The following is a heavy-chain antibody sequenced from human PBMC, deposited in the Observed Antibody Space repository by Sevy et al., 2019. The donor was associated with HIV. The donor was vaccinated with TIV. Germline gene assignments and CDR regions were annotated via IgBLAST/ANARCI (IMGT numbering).Heavy chain of an antibody. D-gene: IGHD2-15*01. CDR1: GFTFNTYS. CDR2: ISSDGVNK. Sequence: GGSLRLSCSVSGFTFNTYSFHWVRQAPGMGLEWVSVISSDGVNKYYADSVRGRFTSSRDNSKSTLYLQMNNLRAGDTGVYYCARGGILVEGDDRTTPFDFWGQGTLVTVSS. J-gene: IGHJ4*02. CDR3: ARGGILVEGDDRTTPFDF. V-gene: IGHV3-30-3*01.